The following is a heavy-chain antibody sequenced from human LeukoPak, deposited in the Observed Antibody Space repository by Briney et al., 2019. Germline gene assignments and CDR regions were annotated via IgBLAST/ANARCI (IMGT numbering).Heavy chain of an antibody. D-gene: IGHD3-10*01. Sequence: GGSLRLSCAASGFTFDDYAMHWVRQAPGKGLEWVSGISWNSGSIGYADSVKGRFTISRDNAKNSLYLQMNSLRAEDTALYYCAKDTYYYGSGSYSPNYYYYGMGVWGQGTTVTVSS. CDR3: AKDTYYYGSGSYSPNYYYYGMGV. CDR2: ISWNSGSI. J-gene: IGHJ6*02. V-gene: IGHV3-9*01. CDR1: GFTFDDYA.